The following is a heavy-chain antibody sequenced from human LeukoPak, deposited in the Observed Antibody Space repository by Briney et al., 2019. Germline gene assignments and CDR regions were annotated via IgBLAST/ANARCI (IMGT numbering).Heavy chain of an antibody. D-gene: IGHD6-19*01. CDR3: AKGYYSSGWYYFDY. V-gene: IGHV3-74*01. CDR2: INADEDRA. CDR1: GFTFSDYW. J-gene: IGHJ4*02. Sequence: GGSLRLSCAASGFTFSDYWMHWVRQAPGKGLVWVSHINADEDRAAYADSVKGRFTISRDNSKNTLYLQMKSLRAEDTAVYYCAKGYYSSGWYYFDYWGQGTLVTVSS.